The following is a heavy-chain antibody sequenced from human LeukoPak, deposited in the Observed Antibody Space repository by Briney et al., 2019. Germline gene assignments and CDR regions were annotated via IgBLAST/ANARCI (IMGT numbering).Heavy chain of an antibody. CDR2: ISGSGGST. CDR1: GFTFSNYA. V-gene: IGHV3-23*01. J-gene: IGHJ1*01. CDR3: AKGSYGDYEH. Sequence: GGSLRLSCAASGFTFSNYAMSWVRQAPGKGLEWVSAISGSGGSTHYADSVKGRFTISRDNSKNTLYLQMNSLRAEDTAVYYRAKGSYGDYEHWGQGTLVTVSS. D-gene: IGHD4-17*01.